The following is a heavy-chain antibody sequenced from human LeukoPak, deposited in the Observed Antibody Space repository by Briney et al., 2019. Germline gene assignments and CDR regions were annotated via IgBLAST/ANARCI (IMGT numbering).Heavy chain of an antibody. J-gene: IGHJ4*02. V-gene: IGHV3-23*01. CDR2: ISGGGGGT. D-gene: IGHD3-10*01. Sequence: GGSLRLSCAVSGITLSNYGMSWVRQAPGKGLEWVAGISGGGGGTNYADSVKGRFTVSRDNPKNTLYLQMHSLRVEDTAVYFCAKRGVVVRVILVGFHKEANYFDSWGQGALVTVSS. CDR1: GITLSNYG. CDR3: AKRGVVVRVILVGFHKEANYFDS.